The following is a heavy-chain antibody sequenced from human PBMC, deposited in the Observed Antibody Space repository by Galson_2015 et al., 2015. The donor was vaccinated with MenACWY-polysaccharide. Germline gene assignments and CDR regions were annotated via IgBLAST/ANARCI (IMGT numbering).Heavy chain of an antibody. D-gene: IGHD2-2*02. Sequence: SLRLSCAGSGFTFSAYAMTWVRQAPGKGLEWVSAISGTGGHTYHADSVQGRFTVSRDNSKNTLYLQLNSLRVEDTAIYYCATATCGTTSCYRFDHWGQETPVTVS. CDR3: ATATCGTTSCYRFDH. CDR2: ISGTGGHT. V-gene: IGHV3-23*01. J-gene: IGHJ5*02. CDR1: GFTFSAYA.